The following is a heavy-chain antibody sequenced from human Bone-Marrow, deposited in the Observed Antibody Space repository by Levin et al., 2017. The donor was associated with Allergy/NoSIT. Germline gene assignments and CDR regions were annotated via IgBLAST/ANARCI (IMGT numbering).Heavy chain of an antibody. CDR1: GFTFRNYG. CDR3: AKAGGKSYTPFDP. D-gene: IGHD2-2*02. V-gene: IGHV3-30*18. CDR2: ISNDGSSK. Sequence: GGSLRLSCAASGFTFRNYGMHWVRQAPGKGLEWVALISNDGSSKFYADSVKGRSTISRDNSKNTLSLQLDSLRTEDTAVYYCAKAGGKSYTPFDPWGQGTLVSVSS. J-gene: IGHJ5*02.